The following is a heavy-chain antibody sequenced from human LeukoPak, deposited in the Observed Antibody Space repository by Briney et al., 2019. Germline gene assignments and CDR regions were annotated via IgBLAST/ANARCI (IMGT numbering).Heavy chain of an antibody. J-gene: IGHJ4*02. CDR2: IIPILGIA. V-gene: IGHV1-69*04. Sequence: GASVKVSCKASGYTFTTYYMHWVRQAPGQGLEWMGRIIPILGIANYAQKFQGRVTITADKSTSTAYMELSSLRSEDTAVYYCARDPDYYDSSGYYLYYWGQGTLVTVSS. D-gene: IGHD3-22*01. CDR3: ARDPDYYDSSGYYLYY. CDR1: GYTFTTYY.